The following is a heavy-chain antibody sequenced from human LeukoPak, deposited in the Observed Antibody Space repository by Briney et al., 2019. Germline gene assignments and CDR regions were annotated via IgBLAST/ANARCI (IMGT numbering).Heavy chain of an antibody. V-gene: IGHV3-23*01. CDR1: GFTFSSYG. CDR2: ISGSGGST. Sequence: GGSLRLSCAASGFTFSSYGMSWVRQAPGKGLEWVSAISGSGGSTYYADSVKGRFTISRDSSKNTLHLQMNSLRAEDTALYYCAKGLERESRLDSWGRGTLVTVSS. J-gene: IGHJ4*02. D-gene: IGHD1-1*01. CDR3: AKGLERESRLDS.